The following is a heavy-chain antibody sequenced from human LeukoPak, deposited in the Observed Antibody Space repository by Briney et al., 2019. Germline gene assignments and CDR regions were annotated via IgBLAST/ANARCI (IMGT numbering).Heavy chain of an antibody. J-gene: IGHJ4*02. Sequence: GGSLRLSCAASGFTFSSYGMHWVRQAPGKGLEWVAVISYDGSNKYYADSVKGRFTISRDNSKNTLYLQMNSLRAEDTAVYYCAKGVRQWLGYYFDYWGQGTLVTVSS. V-gene: IGHV3-30*18. D-gene: IGHD6-19*01. CDR2: ISYDGSNK. CDR1: GFTFSSYG. CDR3: AKGVRQWLGYYFDY.